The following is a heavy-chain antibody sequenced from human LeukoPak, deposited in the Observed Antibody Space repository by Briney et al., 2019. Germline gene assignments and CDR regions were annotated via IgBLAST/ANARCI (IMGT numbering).Heavy chain of an antibody. D-gene: IGHD2-21*02. CDR2: IYYSGST. V-gene: IGHV4-59*01. J-gene: IGHJ5*02. CDR3: ARDRRISLPHIVVVTAIMRRSRGFDP. Sequence: KASETLSLTCTVSGGSISSYYWSWIRQPPGKGLEWIGYIYYSGSTNYNPSLKSRVTISVDTSKNQSSLKLSSVTAADTAVYYCARDRRISLPHIVVVTAIMRRSRGFDPWGQGTLVTVSS. CDR1: GGSISSYY.